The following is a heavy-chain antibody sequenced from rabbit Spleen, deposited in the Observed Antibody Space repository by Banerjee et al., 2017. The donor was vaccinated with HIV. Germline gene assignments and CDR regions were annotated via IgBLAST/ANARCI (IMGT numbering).Heavy chain of an antibody. D-gene: IGHD8-1*01. CDR2: IYGGTIGNT. Sequence: QSLEESGGDLVKPGGTLTLTCKVSGFTISGSYYMCWVRQAPGKGLEWIACIYGGTIGNTYSASWAKGRFTCSKASSTTVTLQMTSLTAADTATYFCARDVGTSFSTYGMDLWGPGTLVTVS. V-gene: IGHV1S40*01. J-gene: IGHJ6*01. CDR1: GFTISGSYY. CDR3: ARDVGTSFSTYGMDL.